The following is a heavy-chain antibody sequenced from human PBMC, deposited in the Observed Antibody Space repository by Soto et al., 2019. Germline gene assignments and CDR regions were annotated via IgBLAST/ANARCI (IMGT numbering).Heavy chain of an antibody. CDR2: IYYSGST. V-gene: IGHV4-39*01. J-gene: IGHJ4*02. D-gene: IGHD2-2*01. CDR1: GGSISSSSYY. Sequence: QLQLQESGPGLVKPSETLSLTCTVSGGSISSSSYYWGWIRQPPGKGLEWIGGIYYSGSTYYNPSLKSRVTISVDTSKTQFTLKLSSVTAADTAVYYCARHRSPVPFDSWGQGTLVTVSS. CDR3: ARHRSPVPFDS.